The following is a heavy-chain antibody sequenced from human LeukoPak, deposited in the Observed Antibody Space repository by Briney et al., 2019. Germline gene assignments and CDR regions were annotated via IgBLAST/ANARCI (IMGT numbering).Heavy chain of an antibody. D-gene: IGHD1-1*01. CDR3: ARGGATGPFYFDF. J-gene: IGHJ4*02. CDR2: ISTYNGDT. V-gene: IGHV1-18*01. Sequence: GASVKVSCKASGYTLSNYGITWVRQAPGQGPEWMAWISTYNGDTLYEQKFQGRLTVTTDTSTHTVYMEPRSLRSDDTAVYYCARGGATGPFYFDFWGQGTLVTVSS. CDR1: GYTLSNYG.